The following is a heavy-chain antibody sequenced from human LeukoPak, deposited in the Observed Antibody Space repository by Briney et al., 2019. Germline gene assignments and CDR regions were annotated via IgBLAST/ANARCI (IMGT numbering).Heavy chain of an antibody. V-gene: IGHV4-38-2*01. CDR3: ARKLYYGDYFDY. D-gene: IGHD3-3*01. CDR2: IYHSGYT. J-gene: IGHJ4*02. CDR1: GYSISSGYY. Sequence: SETLSLTCAVSGYSISSGYYWGWVRQPPGKGLEWIGTIYHSGYTYYNPSPKSRVTISVDTSKNQFSPKLSSVTAADTAVYYCARKLYYGDYFDYWGQGTLVTVSS.